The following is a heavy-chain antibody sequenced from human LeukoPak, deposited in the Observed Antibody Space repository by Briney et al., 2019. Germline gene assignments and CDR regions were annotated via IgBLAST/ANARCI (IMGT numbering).Heavy chain of an antibody. V-gene: IGHV1-18*01. CDR1: GYTFTSYG. Sequence: GASVKVSCKASGYTFTSYGISWVRQAPGQGLEWMGWISAYNGNTNYAQKLQGRVTMTTDTSTSTAYMELRSLRSDDTALYYCARDSKPLFGVVIEDYYYYYMDVWGKGTTVTVSS. D-gene: IGHD3-3*01. CDR2: ISAYNGNT. CDR3: ARDSKPLFGVVIEDYYYYYMDV. J-gene: IGHJ6*03.